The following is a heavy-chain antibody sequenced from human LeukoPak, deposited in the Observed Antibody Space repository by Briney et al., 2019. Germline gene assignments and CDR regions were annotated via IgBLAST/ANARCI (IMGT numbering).Heavy chain of an antibody. CDR2: IYTSGST. CDR3: ARHARDGRQWLFLDY. V-gene: IGHV4-4*09. Sequence: SETLSLTCTVSGGSVSSYYWSWIRQPPGKGLEWIGYIYTSGSTNYNPSLKSRVTISVDTSKNQFSLKLSSVTAADTAVYDCARHARDGRQWLFLDYWGQGTLVSVS. CDR1: GGSVSSYY. D-gene: IGHD6-19*01. J-gene: IGHJ4*02.